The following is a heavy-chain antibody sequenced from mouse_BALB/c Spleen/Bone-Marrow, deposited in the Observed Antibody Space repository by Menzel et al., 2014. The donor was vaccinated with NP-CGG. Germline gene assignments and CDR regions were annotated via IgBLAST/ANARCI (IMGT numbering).Heavy chain of an antibody. D-gene: IGHD4-1*01. CDR2: IHPNSGNT. J-gene: IGHJ2*01. CDR3: ARSGFDY. V-gene: IGHV1S130*01. CDR1: GYTFTSSW. Sequence: QVQLQQSGSVLVRPGASVKLSCKASGYTFTSSWMHWAKQRPGQSLEWIGEIHPNSGNTNYNEKSKGKATLTVDTSSSTAYVDLSSLTSEDSAVYYCARSGFDYWGQGTTLTVSS.